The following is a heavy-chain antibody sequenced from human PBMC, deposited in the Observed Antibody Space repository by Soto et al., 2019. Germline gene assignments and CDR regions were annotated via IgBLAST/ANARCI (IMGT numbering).Heavy chain of an antibody. CDR3: ARGVSFRWVY. D-gene: IGHD2-8*01. J-gene: IGHJ4*02. Sequence: QVQLQESGPGLVKPSGTLSLTCAVSGGSISTDYWWSWVRQPPGKGLEWIGEVHHSGTTNDIQSLKSRVTLSVDKSGNQVSLELTSVAAADTAVYYCARGVSFRWVYWGQGTLVTVSS. CDR2: VHHSGTT. V-gene: IGHV4-4*02. CDR1: GGSISTDYW.